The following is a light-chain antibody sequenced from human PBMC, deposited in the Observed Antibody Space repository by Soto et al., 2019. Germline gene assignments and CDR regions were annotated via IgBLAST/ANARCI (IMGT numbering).Light chain of an antibody. J-gene: IGKJ5*01. CDR3: QLYGGSPFT. CDR1: QSISSTS. Sequence: WMKAPSTLSLSPGVSATLPCSASQSISSTSLAWYQQKPGQAPRLLIYGASTRATGVPDRFSGSESGTDFYVSVSRLEPEDFVVYYCQLYGGSPFTLGRGTRLEIK. V-gene: IGKV3-20*01. CDR2: GAS.